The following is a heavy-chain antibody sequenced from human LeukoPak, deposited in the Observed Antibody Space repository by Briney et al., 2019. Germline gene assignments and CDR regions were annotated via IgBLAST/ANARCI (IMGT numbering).Heavy chain of an antibody. CDR1: GGSISTYY. J-gene: IGHJ4*02. CDR2: IYYSGST. D-gene: IGHD3-9*01. CDR3: ASSNTYYDILTGSSYFFDY. V-gene: IGHV4-59*01. Sequence: SETLSLTCTVSGGSISTYYWSWIRQPPGKGLEWIGYIYYSGSTNYNPSLKSRVTISVDTSKNQFSLKLNSVTAADTAVYYCASSNTYYDILTGSSYFFDYWGQGTLVTVSS.